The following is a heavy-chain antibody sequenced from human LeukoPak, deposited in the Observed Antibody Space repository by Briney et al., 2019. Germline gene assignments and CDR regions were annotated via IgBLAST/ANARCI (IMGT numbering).Heavy chain of an antibody. J-gene: IGHJ3*02. CDR3: ARAGVLVVTANAFDI. V-gene: IGHV1-69*13. D-gene: IGHD2-21*02. CDR1: GGTFSSYA. Sequence: TSVKVSCKASGGTFSSYAISWVRQAPGQGLEWMGGIIPIFGTANYAQKFQGRVTITADESTSTAYMKLSSLRSEDTAVYYCARAGVLVVTANAFDIWGQGTMVTVSS. CDR2: IIPIFGTA.